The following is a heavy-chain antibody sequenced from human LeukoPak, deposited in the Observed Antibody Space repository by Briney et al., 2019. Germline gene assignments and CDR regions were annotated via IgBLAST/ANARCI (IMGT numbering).Heavy chain of an antibody. CDR2: IYHSGST. Sequence: SETLSLTCTVSGGSISSGYYWGWIRQPPGKGLEWIGSIYHSGSTYYNPSLKSRVTISVDTSKNQFSLKLSSVTAADTAVYYCARTSDYYSPAFDIWGQGTMVTVSS. CDR1: GGSISSGYY. V-gene: IGHV4-38-2*02. CDR3: ARTSDYYSPAFDI. J-gene: IGHJ3*02. D-gene: IGHD3-3*01.